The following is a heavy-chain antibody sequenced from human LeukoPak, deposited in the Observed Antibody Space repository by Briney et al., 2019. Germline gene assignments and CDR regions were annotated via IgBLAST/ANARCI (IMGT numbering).Heavy chain of an antibody. D-gene: IGHD7-27*01. CDR3: ATALITGDPSRRLDY. CDR2: FDPEDGET. Sequence: ASVKVSCRVSGYTLTELSMHWVRQAPGKGLEWMGGFDPEDGETIYAQKFQDRVTMTEDTSTDTAYMELSSLRSEDTAVYYCATALITGDPSRRLDYWGQGTLVTVSS. V-gene: IGHV1-24*01. CDR1: GYTLTELS. J-gene: IGHJ4*02.